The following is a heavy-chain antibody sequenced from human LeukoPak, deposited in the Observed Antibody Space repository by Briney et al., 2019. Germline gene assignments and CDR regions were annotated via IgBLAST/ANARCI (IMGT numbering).Heavy chain of an antibody. D-gene: IGHD3-3*01. J-gene: IGHJ4*02. Sequence: PGGFLRLSCAASGFTFSSYAMHWVRQAPGKGLEWVAVVSYDGSNKYYADSVKGRFTISRDNSKNTLYLQMSSLRPEDTAVYYCAKDDFWSGYYTRGFDYWGQGTLVTVSS. V-gene: IGHV3-30*04. CDR1: GFTFSSYA. CDR3: AKDDFWSGYYTRGFDY. CDR2: VSYDGSNK.